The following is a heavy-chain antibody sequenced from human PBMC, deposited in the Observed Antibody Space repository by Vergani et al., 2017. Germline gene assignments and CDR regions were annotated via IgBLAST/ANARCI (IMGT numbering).Heavy chain of an antibody. CDR3: ARINYYGSSGYSLTRWHNWFDP. CDR2: INQDGSEK. Sequence: EVQLVESGGGLVQPGGSLRLSCAASGFIFSRYWMSWVRQAPGKGLEWVANINQDGSEKYYVDSVKGRFTISRDNAKNSLYLQMNSLRAEDTALYYCARINYYGSSGYSLTRWHNWFDPWGQGTLITFSS. V-gene: IGHV3-7*01. D-gene: IGHD3-22*01. CDR1: GFIFSRYW. J-gene: IGHJ5*02.